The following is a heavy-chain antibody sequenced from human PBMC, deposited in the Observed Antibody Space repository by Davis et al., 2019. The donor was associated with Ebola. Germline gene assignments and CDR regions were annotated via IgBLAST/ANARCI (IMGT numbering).Heavy chain of an antibody. D-gene: IGHD5-24*01. CDR2: INHSGST. J-gene: IGHJ4*02. CDR1: GGSFSGYY. Sequence: SETLSLTCAVYGGSFSGYYWSWIRQPPGKGLEWIGEINHSGSTNYNPSLKSRVTISVDTSKNQFSLKLSSATAADTAVYYCARDGHNCSYYDYWGQGTLVTVSS. V-gene: IGHV4-34*01. CDR3: ARDGHNCSYYDY.